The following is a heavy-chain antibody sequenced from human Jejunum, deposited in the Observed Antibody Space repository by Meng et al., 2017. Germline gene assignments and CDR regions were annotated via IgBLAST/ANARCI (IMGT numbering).Heavy chain of an antibody. CDR1: GISSSNNNW. V-gene: IGHV4-4*02. D-gene: IGHD2/OR15-2a*01. CDR2: ISHTGRI. Sequence: PCLTHPTCTSSLTFAFSGISSSNNNWGSWVRHPPGKGLEWIGEISHTGRINYNPSLKSRVTMSLDKSKNQFSLDLTSVTGADTSVYYCARDLLDPNIAATGWFDPWGQGTLVTVSS. CDR3: ARDLLDPNIAATGWFDP. J-gene: IGHJ5*02.